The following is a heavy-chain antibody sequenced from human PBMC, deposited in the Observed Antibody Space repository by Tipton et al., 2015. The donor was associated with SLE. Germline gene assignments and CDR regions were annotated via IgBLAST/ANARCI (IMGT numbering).Heavy chain of an antibody. Sequence: TLSLTCTVHGGSFSDYYWSWIRQPAGKGLEWIGRIYSSGTTDYNPSLKSRVTISADTSKNQFSLKLSSVTAADMAVYYCASTFCNSTSCYRFVPWGQGTLVTVSA. D-gene: IGHD2-2*01. V-gene: IGHV4-4*07. J-gene: IGHJ5*02. CDR1: GGSFSDYY. CDR2: IYSSGTT. CDR3: ASTFCNSTSCYRFVP.